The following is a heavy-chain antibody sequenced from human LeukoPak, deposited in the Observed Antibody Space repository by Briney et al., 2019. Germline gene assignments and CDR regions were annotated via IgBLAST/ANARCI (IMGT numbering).Heavy chain of an antibody. CDR3: TRKVGYCSGGSCYSSWFDP. CDR1: GGSISSSSYY. Sequence: SETLSLTCTVSGGSISSSSYYWGWIRQPPGKGLEWIGSIYYSGSTYYNPSLKGRVTISVDTSKNQFSLKLSSVTAEDTAVYYCTRKVGYCSGGSCYSSWFDPWGQGTLVTVSS. V-gene: IGHV4-39*07. J-gene: IGHJ5*02. D-gene: IGHD2-15*01. CDR2: IYYSGST.